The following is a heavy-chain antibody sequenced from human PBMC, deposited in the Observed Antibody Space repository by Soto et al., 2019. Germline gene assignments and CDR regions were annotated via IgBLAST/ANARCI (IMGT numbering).Heavy chain of an antibody. Sequence: QVQLVQSGGGVVQPGKSLRLSCGASGFTFSLYGMHWVRQAPGKGLEWVSFIWYDGSATYYGDSVKGRFTISKDDSTNTLYLKMNSLRAEDTAVYYCARDIAVRRIDEWGQGTMVTVAS. D-gene: IGHD6-6*01. J-gene: IGHJ4*02. CDR2: IWYDGSAT. CDR1: GFTFSLYG. CDR3: ARDIAVRRIDE. V-gene: IGHV3-33*01.